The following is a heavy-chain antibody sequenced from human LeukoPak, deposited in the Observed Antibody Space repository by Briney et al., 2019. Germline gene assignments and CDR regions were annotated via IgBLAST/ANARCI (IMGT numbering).Heavy chain of an antibody. CDR3: ARDLSAYCGGDCYYYYYYYMEV. D-gene: IGHD2-21*01. J-gene: IGHJ6*03. V-gene: IGHV3-7*01. Sequence: GGSLRLSCAASGFTFSSYWMSWVRQAPGKGLEWVANIKQDGSEKYYVDSVKGRFTISRDNAKNSLYLQMTKLRVEDTAVYYCARDLSAYCGGDCYYYYYYYMEVWGKGTPVTVSS. CDR2: IKQDGSEK. CDR1: GFTFSSYW.